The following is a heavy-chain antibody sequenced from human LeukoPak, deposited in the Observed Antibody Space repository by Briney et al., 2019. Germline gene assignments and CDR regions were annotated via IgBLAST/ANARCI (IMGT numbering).Heavy chain of an antibody. CDR3: AEIGDYGPDDY. J-gene: IGHJ4*02. D-gene: IGHD4-17*01. CDR1: GYSFTSYG. V-gene: IGHV1-18*01. CDR2: ISAYNGNT. Sequence: ASVKVSCKASGYSFTSYGISWVRQAPGQGLEWMGWISAYNGNTNYAQKLQGRVTLTTDTSTSTVYMELRSLRSDDTAVYYCAEIGDYGPDDYWGQGTLVTVSS.